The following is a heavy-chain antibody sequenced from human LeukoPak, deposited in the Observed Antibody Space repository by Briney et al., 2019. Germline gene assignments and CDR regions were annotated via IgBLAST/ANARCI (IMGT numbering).Heavy chain of an antibody. CDR1: GFTFSSFG. V-gene: IGHV3-48*01. Sequence: PGGSLRLSCAASGFTFSSFGMNWVRQAPGKGLEWISYIRSTSSTIYYADSVKGRFTISRDSAKNSLYLQMNSLRAEDTAVYYCARHYSGAYGLGYWGQGTLVTVSS. CDR3: ARHYSGAYGLGY. D-gene: IGHD1-26*01. J-gene: IGHJ4*02. CDR2: IRSTSSTI.